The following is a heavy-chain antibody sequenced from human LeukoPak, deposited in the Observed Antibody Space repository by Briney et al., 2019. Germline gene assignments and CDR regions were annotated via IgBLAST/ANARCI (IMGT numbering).Heavy chain of an antibody. V-gene: IGHV4-34*01. Sequence: SETLALTCAVYGGSFSGYYWSWIRQPPGKGLEWIGEINHSGSTNYNPSLKSRVTISVDTSKNQFSLKLSSVTGADTAVYYCGRGRAHSSSSGFDYWGQGT. D-gene: IGHD6-6*01. J-gene: IGHJ4*02. CDR1: GGSFSGYY. CDR2: INHSGST. CDR3: GRGRAHSSSSGFDY.